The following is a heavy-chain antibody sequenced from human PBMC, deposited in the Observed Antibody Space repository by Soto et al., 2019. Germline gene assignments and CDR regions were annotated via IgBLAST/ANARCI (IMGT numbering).Heavy chain of an antibody. D-gene: IGHD6-13*01. CDR2: ISYDGSNK. CDR1: GFTFNSYG. V-gene: IGHV3-30*03. CDR3: TAAADPYYYYYRMDV. Sequence: QVQLVESGGGVVQPGRSLRLSCAASGFTFNSYGMHWVRQAPGKGLEWVAVISYDGSNKYYADSVKGRFTISRDNSKNTLYLQMNSLRAEDTAVYYCTAAADPYYYYYRMDVWGQGTTVTVSS. J-gene: IGHJ6*02.